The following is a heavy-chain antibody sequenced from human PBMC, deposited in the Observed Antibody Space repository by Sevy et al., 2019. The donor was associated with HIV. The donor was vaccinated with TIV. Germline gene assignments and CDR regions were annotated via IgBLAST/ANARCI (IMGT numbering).Heavy chain of an antibody. CDR1: GFTFSDYS. D-gene: IGHD3-16*01. J-gene: IGHJ4*02. CDR3: ARDRGEILRSAFDY. CDR2: ISYDGRNNK. V-gene: IGHV3-30*14. Sequence: GGSLRLSCAASGFTFSDYSMHWVRQAPGKGLEWVAVISYDGRNNKYNVDSVKGRFTISRDNSKNTLFLQMNNLRAEDSAIYYCARDRGEILRSAFDYWGQGTLVTVSS.